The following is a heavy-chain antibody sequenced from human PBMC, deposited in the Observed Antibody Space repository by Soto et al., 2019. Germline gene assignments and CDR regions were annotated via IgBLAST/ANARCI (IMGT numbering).Heavy chain of an antibody. CDR3: ARGDIVVVVAAPPGMDV. V-gene: IGHV1-2*04. CDR2: INPNSGGT. D-gene: IGHD2-15*01. Sequence: ASVKVSCKASGYTFTGSYMHWVRQAPGQGLEWMGWINPNSGGTNYAQKFQGWVTMTRDTSISTAYMELSRLRSDDTAVYYCARGDIVVVVAAPPGMDVWGQGTTVTVSS. J-gene: IGHJ6*02. CDR1: GYTFTGSY.